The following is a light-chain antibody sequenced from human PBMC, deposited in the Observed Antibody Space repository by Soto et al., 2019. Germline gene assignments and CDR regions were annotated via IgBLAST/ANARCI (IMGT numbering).Light chain of an antibody. CDR2: GAS. J-gene: IGKJ2*01. CDR3: QQYGSSPLT. V-gene: IGKV3-20*01. CDR1: QRVSSSY. Sequence: EIVLTQSPGTLSLSPGERATLSCRASQRVSSSYLAWYQHKPGQAPRLLIYGASSRATGIPGRFSGSGSGTDFTLTISTLENDDSAVYSCQQYGSSPLTFGQGTKLEIK.